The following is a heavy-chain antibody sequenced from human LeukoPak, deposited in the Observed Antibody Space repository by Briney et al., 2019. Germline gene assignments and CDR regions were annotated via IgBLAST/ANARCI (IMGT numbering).Heavy chain of an antibody. CDR1: GYTFSSYG. J-gene: IGHJ4*02. V-gene: IGHV1-18*01. CDR2: ISAYNGNT. D-gene: IGHD5-12*01. CDR3: ARDQGIYNHRIIDS. Sequence: ASVKVSCKTSGYTFSSYGISWVRQAPGQGLEWMGWISAYNGNTNFAQEFQGRVTMTTDTSTSTASMELRSLRSDDTAVYYCARDQGIYNHRIIDSWGQGTLVTVSS.